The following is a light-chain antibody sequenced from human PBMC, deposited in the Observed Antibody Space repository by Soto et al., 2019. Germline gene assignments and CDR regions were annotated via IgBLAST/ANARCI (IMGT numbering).Light chain of an antibody. V-gene: IGKV3-15*01. CDR1: QSVSSN. Sequence: EIVMTQSPATLSVSPGERATLSCRASQSVSSNLAWYQQKPGQAPRLLIYVASTRATGIPARCSGSGSGTEFTLTISSLQSEDFAVYYCQQYNNWLGTFGQGTKVEIK. CDR2: VAS. J-gene: IGKJ1*01. CDR3: QQYNNWLGT.